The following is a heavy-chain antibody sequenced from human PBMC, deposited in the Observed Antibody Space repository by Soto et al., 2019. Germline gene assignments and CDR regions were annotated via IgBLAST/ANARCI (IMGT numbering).Heavy chain of an antibody. CDR2: TYYRSKWYN. Sequence: SQTLSLTCAISGDSVSSNSAAWNWIGQSPSRGLEWLGRTYYRSKWYNDYAVPVKSRITINPDTSKNQFSLQLNSVTPEDTAVYYCARENDYYYGMDVWGQGTTVTVSS. D-gene: IGHD1-1*01. J-gene: IGHJ6*02. CDR1: GDSVSSNSAA. V-gene: IGHV6-1*01. CDR3: ARENDYYYGMDV.